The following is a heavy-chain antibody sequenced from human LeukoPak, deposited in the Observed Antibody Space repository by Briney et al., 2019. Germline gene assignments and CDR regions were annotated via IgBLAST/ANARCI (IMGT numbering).Heavy chain of an antibody. Sequence: GASVKVSCKVFGYRVTDIYMHWVRQAPGKGLEWMGGFDFKDRETIYAQKFQGRVTMTEDTSTDTAYMELSNLRSEDTAVYYCATDSYKTFGEIYTFFLPNWGQGTLITVSS. CDR2: FDFKDRET. D-gene: IGHD3-10*01. V-gene: IGHV1-24*01. CDR1: GYRVTDIY. J-gene: IGHJ4*02. CDR3: ATDSYKTFGEIYTFFLPN.